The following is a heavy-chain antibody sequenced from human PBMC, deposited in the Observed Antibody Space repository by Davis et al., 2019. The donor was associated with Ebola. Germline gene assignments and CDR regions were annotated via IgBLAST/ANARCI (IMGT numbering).Heavy chain of an antibody. D-gene: IGHD6-6*01. Sequence: PGGSLRLSCTVSGGSISSSSYYWGWIRQPPGKGLEWIGSIYYSGSTYYNPSLKSRVTISVDTSKNQFSLKLSSVTAADTAVYYCARVGLLGQLGGYGMDVWGQGTTVTVSS. CDR2: IYYSGST. V-gene: IGHV4-39*01. J-gene: IGHJ6*02. CDR1: GGSISSSSYY. CDR3: ARVGLLGQLGGYGMDV.